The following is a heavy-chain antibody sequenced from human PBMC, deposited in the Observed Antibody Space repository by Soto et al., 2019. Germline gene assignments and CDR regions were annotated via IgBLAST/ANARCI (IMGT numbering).Heavy chain of an antibody. CDR3: ARDPRPSYYDFWSGYSNYFDY. Sequence: QVQLVESGGGLVKPGGSLRLSCAASGFTFSDYYMSWIRQAPGKGLEWVSYISSSGSTIYYADSVKGRFTISRDNAKNSLYLQMNSLRAEDTAVYYCARDPRPSYYDFWSGYSNYFDYWGQGTLVTVSS. CDR1: GFTFSDYY. V-gene: IGHV3-11*01. D-gene: IGHD3-3*01. CDR2: ISSSGSTI. J-gene: IGHJ4*02.